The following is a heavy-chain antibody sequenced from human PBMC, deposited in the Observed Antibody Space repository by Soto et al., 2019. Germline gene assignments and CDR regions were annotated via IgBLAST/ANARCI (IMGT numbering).Heavy chain of an antibody. CDR3: ARDGSSGGGDAFDI. V-gene: IGHV3-30*04. Sequence: QVQLVESGGGVVQPGRPLRLSCAASGFTFSSYAMHWVRQAPGKGLEWVAVISDDGSNKYYADSVKGRFTFSKDNSKNTLYLQTHSLRPEDTAVYYCARDGSSGGGDAFDIWGQGTMVTVSS. D-gene: IGHD6-19*01. J-gene: IGHJ3*02. CDR1: GFTFSSYA. CDR2: ISDDGSNK.